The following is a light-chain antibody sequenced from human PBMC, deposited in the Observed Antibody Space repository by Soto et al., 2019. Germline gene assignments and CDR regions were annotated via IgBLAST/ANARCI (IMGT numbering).Light chain of an antibody. J-gene: IGLJ2*01. CDR2: EVS. V-gene: IGLV2-14*01. Sequence: QSALTQPASVSGSPGQSSTISCTGTSSDVGGYNYVSWYQQHPGKAPKLMIYEVSNRPSGGSNRFSGSKSGNTASLTISGLQAEDEADYYCSSYTSRSTVVFGGGTKLTVL. CDR1: SSDVGGYNY. CDR3: SSYTSRSTVV.